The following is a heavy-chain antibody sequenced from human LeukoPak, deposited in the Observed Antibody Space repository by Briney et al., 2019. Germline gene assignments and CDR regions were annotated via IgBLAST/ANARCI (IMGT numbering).Heavy chain of an antibody. V-gene: IGHV1-18*01. Sequence: ASVKVSCKASGYTFTSYGISWVRQAPGQGLEWMGWISAYNGNTNYAQKFQGRVTMTEDTSTDTAYMELSSLRSEDTAVYYCATAGGSGLRGDYGMDVWGQGTTVTVSS. CDR2: ISAYNGNT. CDR1: GYTFTSYG. CDR3: ATAGGSGLRGDYGMDV. D-gene: IGHD6-19*01. J-gene: IGHJ6*02.